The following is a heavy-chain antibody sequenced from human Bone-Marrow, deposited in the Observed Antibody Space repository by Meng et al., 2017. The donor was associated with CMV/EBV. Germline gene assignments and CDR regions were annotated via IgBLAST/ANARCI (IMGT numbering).Heavy chain of an antibody. D-gene: IGHD3-22*01. J-gene: IGHJ4*02. CDR3: ARRGNSGYYFDY. CDR1: GHNFASYW. Sequence: GESLKISCEVSGHNFASYWIAWVRQMPGKGLEWMGIIYPGDSDTRYSPSFQGQVTISADKSISTAYLQWSSLKASDTAMYYCARRGNSGYYFDYWGQGTLVTVSS. CDR2: IYPGDSDT. V-gene: IGHV5-51*01.